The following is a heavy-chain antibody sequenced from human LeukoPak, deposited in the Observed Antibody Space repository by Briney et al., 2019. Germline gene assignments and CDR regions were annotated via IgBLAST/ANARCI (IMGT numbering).Heavy chain of an antibody. J-gene: IGHJ4*02. CDR2: INSDGSST. CDR3: AKLKHRITMVRGALYY. D-gene: IGHD3-10*01. V-gene: IGHV3-23*01. Sequence: GGSLRLSCAASGFTFDDYGMSWVRQAPGKGLVWVSRINSDGSSTSYADSVKGRFTISRDNSKNTLYLQMNSLRAEDTAVYYCAKLKHRITMVRGALYYWGQGTLVTVSS. CDR1: GFTFDDYG.